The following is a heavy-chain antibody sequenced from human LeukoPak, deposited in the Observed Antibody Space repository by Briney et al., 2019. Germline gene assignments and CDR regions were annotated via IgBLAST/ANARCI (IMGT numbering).Heavy chain of an antibody. D-gene: IGHD6-13*01. CDR2: IYHSRST. Sequence: SQTLSLTCAVSGGSMSSGDTGGYSGSWIRQPPGGGLEWIGYIYHSRSTYYHPSLKSRVTISVDRSKNQFSLKLKSVTAADAAVYYCASSSSADFDYWGQGVLVTVSS. V-gene: IGHV4-30-2*01. J-gene: IGHJ4*02. CDR3: ASSSSADFDY. CDR1: GGSMSSGDTGGYS.